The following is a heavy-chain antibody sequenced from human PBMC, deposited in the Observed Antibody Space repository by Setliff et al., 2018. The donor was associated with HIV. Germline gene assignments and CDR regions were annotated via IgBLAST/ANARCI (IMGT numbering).Heavy chain of an antibody. J-gene: IGHJ4*02. Sequence: PGGSLRLSCAASGFTFNSYAMHWVRQAPGKGLEWVAFIRCDGSNEYYADSVKGRFTISRDNSKNTLYLQMNSLRAEDTAVYYCARVGFCGWCLDYWGQGTVVTVSS. CDR3: ARVGFCGWCLDY. V-gene: IGHV3-30*02. CDR1: GFTFNSYA. CDR2: IRCDGSNE. D-gene: IGHD6-19*01.